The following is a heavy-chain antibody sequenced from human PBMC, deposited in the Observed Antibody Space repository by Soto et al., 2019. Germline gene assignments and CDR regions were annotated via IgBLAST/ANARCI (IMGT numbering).Heavy chain of an antibody. V-gene: IGHV4-31*03. CDR1: GGSINSGGYY. CDR3: AREEVAYYGSGSYNWFDP. Sequence: PSETLSLTCTVSGGSINSGGYYWSWIRQHPGKGLEWIGYIYNSGSTYYNPSLKNRITISVDTSKNQFSLKLSSVTVADTAVDYCAREEVAYYGSGSYNWFDPWGQGTLVTVSS. D-gene: IGHD3-10*01. CDR2: IYNSGST. J-gene: IGHJ5*02.